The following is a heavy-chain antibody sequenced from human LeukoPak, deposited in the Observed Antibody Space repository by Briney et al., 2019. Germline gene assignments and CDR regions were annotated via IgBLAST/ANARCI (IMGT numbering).Heavy chain of an antibody. D-gene: IGHD3-3*01. J-gene: IGHJ6*02. CDR3: ARGYDFWSGYYPRSLYYYGMDV. CDR1: GGTFSSYA. Sequence: SVKVSCKASGGTFSSYAISWVRQAPGQGLEWMGGIIPIFGTANYAQKFQGRVTITADESTSTAYMELSSLRSEDAAVYYCARGYDFWSGYYPRSLYYYGMDVWGQGTTVTVSS. CDR2: IIPIFGTA. V-gene: IGHV1-69*13.